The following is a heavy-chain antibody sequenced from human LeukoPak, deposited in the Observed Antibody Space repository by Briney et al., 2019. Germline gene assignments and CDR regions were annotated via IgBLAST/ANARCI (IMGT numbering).Heavy chain of an antibody. J-gene: IGHJ4*02. D-gene: IGHD6-6*01. Sequence: GGSLTLPCAPSGFSFSRFAVSGVRPPTGKGVVGVSGIRCSGYRTYCADSVKGRFTISRDNSKNALYLQMNSLRAEDAAMYFCAKERYSSSSAIEFDYWAQGTRVTVSS. V-gene: IGHV3-23*01. CDR1: GFSFSRFA. CDR2: IRCSGYRT. CDR3: AKERYSSSSAIEFDY.